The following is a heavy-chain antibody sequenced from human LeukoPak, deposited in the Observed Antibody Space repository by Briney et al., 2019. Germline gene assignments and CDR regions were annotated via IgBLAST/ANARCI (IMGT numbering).Heavy chain of an antibody. D-gene: IGHD3-16*01. V-gene: IGHV4-39*07. CDR2: IYYSGST. Sequence: PSETLSLTCTVSGGSISSSSYYWGWLRQPPGKGLEWIGSIYYSGSTYYHPSLKSRVTVSVETSKNQFSLKLSSVTAADTAVYYCARGAWIYEFDYWGQGTLVTVFS. J-gene: IGHJ4*02. CDR3: ARGAWIYEFDY. CDR1: GGSISSSSYY.